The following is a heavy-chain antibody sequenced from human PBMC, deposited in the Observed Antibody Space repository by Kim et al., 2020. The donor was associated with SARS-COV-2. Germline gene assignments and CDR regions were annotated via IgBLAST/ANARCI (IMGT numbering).Heavy chain of an antibody. V-gene: IGHV4-30-2*01. Sequence: SETLSLTCAVSGGSISSGGYSWSWIRQPPGKGLEWIGYIYHSGSTYYNPSLKSRVTISVDRSKNQFSLKLSSVTAADTAVYYCARIITMVRGVSSLFGVFDYWGQGTLVTVSS. D-gene: IGHD3-10*01. CDR3: ARIITMVRGVSSLFGVFDY. CDR1: GGSISSGGYS. J-gene: IGHJ4*02. CDR2: IYHSGST.